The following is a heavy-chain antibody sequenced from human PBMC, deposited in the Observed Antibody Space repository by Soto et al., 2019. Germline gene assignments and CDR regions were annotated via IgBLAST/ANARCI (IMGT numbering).Heavy chain of an antibody. V-gene: IGHV3-23*01. J-gene: IGHJ6*02. D-gene: IGHD6-13*01. Sequence: GGLLRLSCSASGFTFSSYAMGWVPQAPGKGLEWVSAISGSGGSTYYADSVKGRFTISRDNSKNTLYLQMNSLRAEDTAVYYCAKDHIAAAGTSICYYYYGMDVWGQGTTVTVSS. CDR3: AKDHIAAAGTSICYYYYGMDV. CDR1: GFTFSSYA. CDR2: ISGSGGST.